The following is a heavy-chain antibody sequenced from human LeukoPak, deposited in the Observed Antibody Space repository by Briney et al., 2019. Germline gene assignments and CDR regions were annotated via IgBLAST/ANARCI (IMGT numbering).Heavy chain of an antibody. D-gene: IGHD6-13*01. CDR2: IHYRGNT. CDR3: ARLVGSSWYHEVLFGRDY. Sequence: PSETLSLTCTVSGGSISSSSYYWGWIRQPPGKGLEWIGTIHYRGNTYYDPSLKSRVAISVDTSKNQFSLKLTSVTAADTAMYYCARLVGSSWYHEVLFGRDYWGQGTLVTVSS. J-gene: IGHJ4*02. CDR1: GGSISSSSYY. V-gene: IGHV4-39*01.